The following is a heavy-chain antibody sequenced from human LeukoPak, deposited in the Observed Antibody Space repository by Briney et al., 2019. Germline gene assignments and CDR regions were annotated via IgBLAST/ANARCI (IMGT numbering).Heavy chain of an antibody. CDR2: IYYSGST. CDR3: ARNTLDSSSYYFDY. J-gene: IGHJ4*02. D-gene: IGHD6-6*01. V-gene: IGHV4-61*01. Sequence: PSGTLSLTCAVSGGSISSSYYWSWIRQPPGKGLEWIGYIYYSGSTNYNPSLKSRVTISVDTSKNQFSLKLSSVTAADTAVYYCARNTLDSSSYYFDYWGQGTLVTVSS. CDR1: GGSISSSYY.